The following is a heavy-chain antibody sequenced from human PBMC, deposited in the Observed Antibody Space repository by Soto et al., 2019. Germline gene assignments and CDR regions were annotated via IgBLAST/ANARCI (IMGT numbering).Heavy chain of an antibody. D-gene: IGHD2-2*01. J-gene: IGHJ6*02. CDR3: ARHDCISTSCYYYYYYSMDV. Sequence: ASVKVSCKTSVGTFSSYAISWVRQAPGQGLELMGRIIPIFDTANYAQKFQGRVTITADESTSTAYMELSSLRSEDTAVYYCARHDCISTSCYYYYYYSMDVWGQGTTVTVSS. CDR1: VGTFSSYA. CDR2: IIPIFDTA. V-gene: IGHV1-69*13.